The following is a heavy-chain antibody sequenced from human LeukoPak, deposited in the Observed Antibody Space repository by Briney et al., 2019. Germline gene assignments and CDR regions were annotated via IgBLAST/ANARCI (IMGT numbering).Heavy chain of an antibody. Sequence: GAAVKVSCKSSGYTFNGYYMHWVRQAPGQGLEWMGWINPNNGGTKYAQNFQGRVTMTRDTSISTAYMELSRLRSDDTAVYYCARLVEMATITGDYWGQGTLVTVSS. CDR2: INPNNGGT. CDR1: GYTFNGYY. V-gene: IGHV1-2*02. J-gene: IGHJ4*02. D-gene: IGHD5-24*01. CDR3: ARLVEMATITGDY.